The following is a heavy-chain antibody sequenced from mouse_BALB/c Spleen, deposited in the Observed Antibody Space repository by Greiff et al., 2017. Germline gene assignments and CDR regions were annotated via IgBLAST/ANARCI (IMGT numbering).Heavy chain of an antibody. V-gene: IGHV1-12*01. CDR1: GYTFTSYN. D-gene: IGHD2-4*01. Sequence: QVQLQQPGAELVKPGASVKMSCKASGYTFTSYNMHWVKQTPGQGLEWIGAIYPGNGDTSYNQKFKGKATLTADKSSSTAYMQLSSLTSEDSAVYYCAREITTGAWFAYWGQGTLVTVSA. CDR2: IYPGNGDT. CDR3: AREITTGAWFAY. J-gene: IGHJ3*01.